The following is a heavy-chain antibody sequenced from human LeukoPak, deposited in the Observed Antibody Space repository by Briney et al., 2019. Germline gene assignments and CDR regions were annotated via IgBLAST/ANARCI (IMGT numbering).Heavy chain of an antibody. CDR2: INHSGST. V-gene: IGHV4-34*01. D-gene: IGHD6-13*01. Sequence: SETLSLTCAVYGGSFSGYYWSWIRQPPGKGLEWIGEINHSGSTNYNPSLKSRVTISVDTSKNQFSLKLSSVAAADTAVYYCARAGLRSPQQLVKGYWYFDLWGRGTLVTVSS. J-gene: IGHJ2*01. CDR3: ARAGLRSPQQLVKGYWYFDL. CDR1: GGSFSGYY.